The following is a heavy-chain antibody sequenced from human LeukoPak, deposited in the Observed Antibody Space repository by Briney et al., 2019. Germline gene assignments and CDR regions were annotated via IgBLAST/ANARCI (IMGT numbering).Heavy chain of an antibody. CDR3: ARDAPGDYARSGVNYFDY. V-gene: IGHV1-3*01. D-gene: IGHD4-17*01. J-gene: IGHJ4*02. CDR2: INAGNGNT. Sequence: ASVKVSCKASGYTFTSYAMHWVRQAPGQRLEWMGWINAGNGNTKYSQKFQGRVTITRDTSASTAYMELSSLRSEDTAVYYCARDAPGDYARSGVNYFDYWGQGTLVTVSS. CDR1: GYTFTSYA.